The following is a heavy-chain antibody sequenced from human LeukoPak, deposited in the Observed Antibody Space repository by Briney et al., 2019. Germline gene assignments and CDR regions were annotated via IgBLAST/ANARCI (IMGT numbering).Heavy chain of an antibody. J-gene: IGHJ6*02. V-gene: IGHV3-11*01. CDR2: ISSSGSTI. D-gene: IGHD5-12*01. Sequence: PGRSLRLSRAASGFTFSDYYMSWIRQAPGKGLEWVSYISSSGSTIYYADSVKGRFTISRDNAKNSLYLQMNSLRAEDTAVYYCARDYSGYDPYYGMDVWGQGTTVTVSS. CDR3: ARDYSGYDPYYGMDV. CDR1: GFTFSDYY.